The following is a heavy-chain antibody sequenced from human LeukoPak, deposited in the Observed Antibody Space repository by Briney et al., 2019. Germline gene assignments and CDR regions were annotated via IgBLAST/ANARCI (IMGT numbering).Heavy chain of an antibody. CDR3: ASGHYADYYFDY. Sequence: PSETLSLTCTVSGGFTSSNYWSWIRQPPGKGLVRIGYIYYSGSTNYNPSLKSRVAISVDTSKNQFSLKVSSVSAADTAVYYCASGHYADYYFDYWGQGTLVTVSS. D-gene: IGHD4-17*01. CDR2: IYYSGST. J-gene: IGHJ4*02. CDR1: GGFTSSNY. V-gene: IGHV4-59*01.